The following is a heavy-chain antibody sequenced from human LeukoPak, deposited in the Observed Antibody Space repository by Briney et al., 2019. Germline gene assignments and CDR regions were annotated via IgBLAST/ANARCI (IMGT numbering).Heavy chain of an antibody. CDR2: ISGSGGST. CDR3: AKDSKQWLDGMDV. V-gene: IGHV3-23*01. Sequence: GGSLRLSCAVSGFTFSSYAMSWVRQAPGKGLEWVSAISGSGGSTYYADSVKGRFTISRDNSKNTLYLQMNSLRAEDTAVYYCAKDSKQWLDGMDVWGQGTTVTVSS. D-gene: IGHD6-19*01. CDR1: GFTFSSYA. J-gene: IGHJ6*02.